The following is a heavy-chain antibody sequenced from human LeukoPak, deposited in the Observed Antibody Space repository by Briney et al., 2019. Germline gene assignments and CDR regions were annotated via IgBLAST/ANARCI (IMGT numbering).Heavy chain of an antibody. CDR1: GFTFSSYE. Sequence: GGSLRLSCAASGFTFSSYEMNWVRQAPGKGLECISYISSDGTTTYYADSVKGRFTISRDNAKNSLSLQMNSLSAEDTAVYYCASEGGSGWNWFDPWGQGTAVPVSS. CDR2: ISSDGTTT. CDR3: ASEGGSGWNWFDP. J-gene: IGHJ5*02. D-gene: IGHD6-19*01. V-gene: IGHV3-48*03.